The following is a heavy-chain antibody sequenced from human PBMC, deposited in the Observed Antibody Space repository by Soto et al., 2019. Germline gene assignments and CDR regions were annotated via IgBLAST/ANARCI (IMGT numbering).Heavy chain of an antibody. J-gene: IGHJ6*01. Sequence: SVKVSCKASGCTFSSYAISWVRQAPGQGLEWMGGIIPIFGTANYAQKFQGRVTITADESTSTAYMELSSLRSEDTAVYYCARDQYYEFWSGYKHYGMEVWGQGTKVTVSS. CDR1: GCTFSSYA. CDR3: ARDQYYEFWSGYKHYGMEV. D-gene: IGHD3-3*01. V-gene: IGHV1-69*13. CDR2: IIPIFGTA.